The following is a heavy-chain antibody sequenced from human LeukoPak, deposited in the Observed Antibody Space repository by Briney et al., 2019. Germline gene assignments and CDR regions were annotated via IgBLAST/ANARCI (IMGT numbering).Heavy chain of an antibody. CDR3: ARVGSGWSFDY. CDR1: GGSISSYY. CDR2: IQTSGST. D-gene: IGHD6-19*01. J-gene: IGHJ4*02. Sequence: MSSETLSLTCTVSGGSISSYYWSWIRQPAGRGLEWIGRIQTSGSTNCNPSLKSRVTMSVDTSKNKFSLKVNSVTAADTAVYYCARVGSGWSFDYWGQGTLVTVSS. V-gene: IGHV4-4*07.